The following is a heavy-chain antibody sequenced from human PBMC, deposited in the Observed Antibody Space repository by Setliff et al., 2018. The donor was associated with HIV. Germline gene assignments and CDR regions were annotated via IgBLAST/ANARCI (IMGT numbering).Heavy chain of an antibody. CDR2: IYYSGST. J-gene: IGHJ4*02. Sequence: SETLSLTCTVSGGSISSSSYYWGWIRQPPGKGLEWIGSIYYSGSTYYNPSLKSRVTISVDTSKNQFSLKLSSVTAADTAVYYCARSRRYCSGGSCGDGFFDYWGQGTLVTVS. V-gene: IGHV4-39*01. CDR1: GGSISSSSYY. CDR3: ARSRRYCSGGSCGDGFFDY. D-gene: IGHD2-15*01.